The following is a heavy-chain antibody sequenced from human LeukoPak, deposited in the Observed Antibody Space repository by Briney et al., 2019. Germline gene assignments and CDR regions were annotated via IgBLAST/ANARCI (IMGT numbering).Heavy chain of an antibody. J-gene: IGHJ4*02. V-gene: IGHV1-3*01. CDR1: GYTFTSYG. CDR3: ARSSARLFDY. Sequence: ASVKVSCKASGYTFTSYGISWVRQAPGQGLEWMGWINAGNGSTKYSQKFQGRVTITRDTSASTAYMELSSLRSEDTAVYYCARSSARLFDYWGQGTLVTVSS. CDR2: INAGNGST.